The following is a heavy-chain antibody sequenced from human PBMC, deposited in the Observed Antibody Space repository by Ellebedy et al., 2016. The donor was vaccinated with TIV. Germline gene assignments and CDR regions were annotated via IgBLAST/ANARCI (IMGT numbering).Heavy chain of an antibody. Sequence: SETLSLTCTVSGGSISIYYWSWIRQPPGKGLEWIGFVYYTGDTFYNPSLKSRATISVDTATNQFSLRLTSVTAADTAVYYCAREGYDILTGYNSGMDVWGQGTTVTVSS. CDR1: GGSISIYY. CDR2: VYYTGDT. CDR3: AREGYDILTGYNSGMDV. D-gene: IGHD3-9*01. V-gene: IGHV4-59*01. J-gene: IGHJ6*02.